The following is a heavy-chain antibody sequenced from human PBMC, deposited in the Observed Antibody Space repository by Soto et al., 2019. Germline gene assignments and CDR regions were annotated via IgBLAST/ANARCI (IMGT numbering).Heavy chain of an antibody. Sequence: WGTLRQSPAGTGLATSSGGVHWVGRAPGMGLGWVAVICYDGSKKYYADSVKGRFTISRDNSKHTLYLLMTGLRAEDTAVYYCARDLGTWPHEYHYYFGMDVWGQGTTVTLSS. CDR1: GLATSSGG. V-gene: IGHV3-33*01. CDR3: ARDLGTWPHEYHYYFGMDV. CDR2: ICYDGSKK. D-gene: IGHD1-1*01. J-gene: IGHJ6*02.